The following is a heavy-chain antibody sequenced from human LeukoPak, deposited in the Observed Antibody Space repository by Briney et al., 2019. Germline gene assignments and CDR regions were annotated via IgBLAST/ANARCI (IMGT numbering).Heavy chain of an antibody. CDR2: IYPGDSDT. CDR1: GYSFSNYW. J-gene: IGHJ4*02. V-gene: IGHV5-51*01. CDR3: ARLNLGATDY. D-gene: IGHD1-26*01. Sequence: GESLKISCKGFGYSFSNYWIGWVRQMPGKGLEWMGIIYPGDSDTQYSPSFQGQVTISADKSISTAYLQWSSLKASDTAMYYCARLNLGATDYWGQGTLVTVSS.